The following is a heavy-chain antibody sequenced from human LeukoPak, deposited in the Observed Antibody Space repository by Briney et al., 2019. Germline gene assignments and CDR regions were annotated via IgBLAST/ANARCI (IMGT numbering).Heavy chain of an antibody. CDR2: IYYSGST. J-gene: IGHJ4*02. D-gene: IGHD6-19*01. Sequence: SETLSLTCTVSGGSISSGDFSWSWIRQPPGKGLEWIGYIYYSGSTYYNPSLTSRITISRDTSKNQFSLKLSSVTSADTAVYYCAREGSGWLFDYWGQGTLVTVSS. V-gene: IGHV4-30-4*01. CDR3: AREGSGWLFDY. CDR1: GGSISSGDFS.